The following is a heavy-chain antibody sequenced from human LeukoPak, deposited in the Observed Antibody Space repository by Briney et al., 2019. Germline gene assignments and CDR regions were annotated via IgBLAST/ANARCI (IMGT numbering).Heavy chain of an antibody. D-gene: IGHD3-10*01. CDR2: IDHSGRT. V-gene: IGHV4-34*01. CDR3: ARAERRINLARGVFASHFDS. Sequence: PSETLSLTCAVSGGSLSRPFWSWIRQTPGKGLEWIGEIDHSGRTDYNPSLEGRVTMSVDTSKNQFSLRLTSVTAADTAVYFCARAERRINLARGVFASHFDSWGQGTLVSVSS. CDR1: GGSLSRPF. J-gene: IGHJ5*01.